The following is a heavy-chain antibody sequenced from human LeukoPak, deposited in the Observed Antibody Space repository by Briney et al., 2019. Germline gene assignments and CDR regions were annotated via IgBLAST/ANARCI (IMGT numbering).Heavy chain of an antibody. V-gene: IGHV3-30*03. CDR3: ARGSLVKGYNYVDY. CDR2: ISYDGNNK. CDR1: GFTLSAYG. J-gene: IGHJ4*02. D-gene: IGHD5-24*01. Sequence: PGGSLRLSCAASGFTLSAYGMHWVRQAPGKGLEWVAVISYDGNNKYYADSVKGRFTISRDSSKSILSLQMNSLRTEDTAVYYCARGSLVKGYNYVDYWGQGTLVTVSS.